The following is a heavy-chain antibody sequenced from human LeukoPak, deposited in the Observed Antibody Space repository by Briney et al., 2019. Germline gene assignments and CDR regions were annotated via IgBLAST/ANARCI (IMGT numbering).Heavy chain of an antibody. CDR3: ARDYCGGGSCYIDY. CDR1: GFTFSSYS. CDR2: ISSSSSYI. D-gene: IGHD2-15*01. J-gene: IGHJ4*02. V-gene: IGHV3-21*01. Sequence: KSGGSLRLSCAASGFTFSSYSMNCVRQAPGKGLEWVSSISSSSSYIYYADSVKGRFPISRDNAKHSLYLQMNSLRAEDTAVYYCARDYCGGGSCYIDYWGQGTLVTVSS.